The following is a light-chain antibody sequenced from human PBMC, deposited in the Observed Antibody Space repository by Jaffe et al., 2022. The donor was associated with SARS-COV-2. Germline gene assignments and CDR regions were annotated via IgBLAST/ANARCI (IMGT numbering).Light chain of an antibody. J-gene: IGKJ4*01. V-gene: IGKV3-15*01. CDR1: QSVSSN. CDR3: QQYDNWPPLT. Sequence: EIVMTQSPATLSVSPGDRATLSCRASQSVSSNLAWYQQKPGQAPRLLIYGASTRATGIPARFSGSGSGTEFTLTISSLQSEDFAVYYCQQYDNWPPLTFGGGTEVEIK. CDR2: GAS.